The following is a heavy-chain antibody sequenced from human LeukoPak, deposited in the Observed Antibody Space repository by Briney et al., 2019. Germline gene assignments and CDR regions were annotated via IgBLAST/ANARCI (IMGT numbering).Heavy chain of an antibody. J-gene: IGHJ6*02. CDR3: ASGYSSGWYPPNYYYYGMDV. CDR1: GGTFSSYA. Sequence: SLKVSCKASGGTFSSYAISWVRQAPGQRLEWMGEIIPSLCKANYAQKFQGRVTITADESTSTAYMELSSLRSEDTAVYYCASGYSSGWYPPNYYYYGMDVWGQGTTVTV. V-gene: IGHV1-69*01. CDR2: IIPSLCKA. D-gene: IGHD6-19*01.